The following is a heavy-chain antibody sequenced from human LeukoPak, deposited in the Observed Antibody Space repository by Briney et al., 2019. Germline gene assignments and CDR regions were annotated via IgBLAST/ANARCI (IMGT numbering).Heavy chain of an antibody. D-gene: IGHD3-10*01. Sequence: SQTLSLTCTVSGGSISSGGYYWSWIRQHPGKGLEWIGYIYYSGSTYYNPSLKSRVTISVDTSENQFSLKLSSVTAADTAVYYCARTYGSGSPSADVWGQGTTVTVSS. CDR1: GGSISSGGYY. CDR3: ARTYGSGSPSADV. CDR2: IYYSGST. V-gene: IGHV4-31*03. J-gene: IGHJ6*02.